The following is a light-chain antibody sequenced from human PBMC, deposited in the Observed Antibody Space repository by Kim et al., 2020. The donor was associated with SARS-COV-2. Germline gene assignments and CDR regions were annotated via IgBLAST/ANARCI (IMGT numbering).Light chain of an antibody. Sequence: SELTQDPAVSVALGQTVRITCQGDSLRNYYTSWYQQKPGQAPVLVIYGKNNRPSGIPDRFSGSSSGHTASLTITGAQAEDEADYYCDSRDSSGNWVFGGGTQLTVL. CDR3: DSRDSSGNWV. CDR1: SLRNYY. CDR2: GKN. V-gene: IGLV3-19*01. J-gene: IGLJ3*02.